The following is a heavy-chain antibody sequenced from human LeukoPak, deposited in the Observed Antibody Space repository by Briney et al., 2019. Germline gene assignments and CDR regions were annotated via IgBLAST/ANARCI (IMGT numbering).Heavy chain of an antibody. D-gene: IGHD3-9*01. J-gene: IGHJ6*02. CDR2: ISHSGST. CDR1: GGSLSGNF. V-gene: IGHV4-34*01. Sequence: SETLSLTCAVYGGSLSGNFWSWIRQPPGKGLEWIGEISHSGSTNYSPSLKSRLTISVDMSKNQFSLRLSSVTAADTAVYYCARGHTLGGYYKQKYYYYGMDVWGQGTTVTVSS. CDR3: ARGHTLGGYYKQKYYYYGMDV.